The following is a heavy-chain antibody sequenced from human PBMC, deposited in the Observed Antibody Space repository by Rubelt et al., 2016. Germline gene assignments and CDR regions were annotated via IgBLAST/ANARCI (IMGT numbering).Heavy chain of an antibody. CDR2: IYYSGST. D-gene: IGHD6-13*01. CDR1: GDSISSSSYY. CDR3: ARTYSSTWTRFDY. V-gene: IGHV4-39*01. Sequence: QPQLQESGPGLVKPSETLSLTCTVSGDSISSSSYYWGWIRQPPEKGLEWIGRIYYSGSTYYNPSLKSRVTISIDTSRNQFSLNLNSVTAADTAVYYCARTYSSTWTRFDYWGQGTLVIVSS. J-gene: IGHJ4*02.